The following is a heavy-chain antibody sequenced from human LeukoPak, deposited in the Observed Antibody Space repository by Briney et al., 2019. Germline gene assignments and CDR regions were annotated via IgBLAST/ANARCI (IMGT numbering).Heavy chain of an antibody. CDR1: GFTFSSYS. CDR2: ISSSSSYI. V-gene: IGHV3-21*01. D-gene: IGHD6-19*01. CDR3: ARVGYSSLVIDY. J-gene: IGHJ4*02. Sequence: GGSLRLSCAASGFTFSSYSKNWVRQAPGKGLEWVSSISSSSSYIYYADSVKGRFTISRDNAKNSLYLQMNSLRAEDTAVYYCARVGYSSLVIDYWGQGTLVTVSS.